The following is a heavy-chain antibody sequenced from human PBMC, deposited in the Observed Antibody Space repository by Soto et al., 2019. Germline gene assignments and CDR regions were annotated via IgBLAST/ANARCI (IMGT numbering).Heavy chain of an antibody. CDR1: GFTFSNYV. CDR2: ISGSGGST. CDR3: AKGFGTSAGRFEY. Sequence: GGSLRFSCAASGFTFSNYVMSWVRQAPRKGLEWVSSISGSGGSTYYADSVKGRFTISRDNSKNTLSLQVNSLRAEDTAIYYCAKGFGTSAGRFEYWGQGTLVTVSS. V-gene: IGHV3-23*01. J-gene: IGHJ4*02. D-gene: IGHD6-13*01.